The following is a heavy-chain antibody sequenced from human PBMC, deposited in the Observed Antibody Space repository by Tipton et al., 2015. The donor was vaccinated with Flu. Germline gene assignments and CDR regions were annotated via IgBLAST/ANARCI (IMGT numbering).Heavy chain of an antibody. CDR2: IYYNGTT. J-gene: IGHJ3*02. Sequence: TLSLTCTVPGDSMKSFYWSWIRQPPGKALEWIGYIYYNGTTDYNPSLNSRVTISVDMSKNHFSLKLTSVTAADTAVYYCARDKTYYYGSADAFDIWGQGTMVTVSS. CDR1: GDSMKSFY. V-gene: IGHV4-59*01. CDR3: ARDKTYYYGSADAFDI. D-gene: IGHD3-10*01.